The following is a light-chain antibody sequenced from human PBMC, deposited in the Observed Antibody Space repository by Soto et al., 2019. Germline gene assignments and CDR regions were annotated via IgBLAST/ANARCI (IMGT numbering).Light chain of an antibody. J-gene: IGKJ1*01. Sequence: EIVLRQSPGTLSLSPGERATLSCRASQSVSSSYLAWYQQKPGQPPRLLIYGASTRATGIPARFSGSGSGTEFTLIISRLEPEDFAVYYCQQYGRSWTFGQGTKVDI. V-gene: IGKV3-20*01. CDR2: GAS. CDR1: QSVSSSY. CDR3: QQYGRSWT.